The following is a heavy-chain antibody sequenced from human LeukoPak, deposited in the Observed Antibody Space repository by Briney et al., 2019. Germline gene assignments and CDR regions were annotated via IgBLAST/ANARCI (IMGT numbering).Heavy chain of an antibody. D-gene: IGHD5-18*01. CDR2: INPNSGGT. Sequence: ASVKVSCKASGYTFNGYYIHWVRQAPGQGLEWMGWINPNSGGTNYAQKFQGRVAMTRDTSITTAYMELSRLRSDDTAVYYCVRGTRERYSYGRYYFDYWGQGTLVTVSS. CDR1: GYTFNGYY. J-gene: IGHJ4*02. V-gene: IGHV1-2*02. CDR3: VRGTRERYSYGRYYFDY.